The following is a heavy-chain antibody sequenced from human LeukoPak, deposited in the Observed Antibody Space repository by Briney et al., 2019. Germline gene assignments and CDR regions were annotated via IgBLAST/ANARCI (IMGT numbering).Heavy chain of an antibody. V-gene: IGHV4-31*03. CDR2: IYYSGST. D-gene: IGHD2-2*01. CDR1: GGSISGGGYY. Sequence: SETLSLTCTVSGGSISGGGYYWSWIRQHPGKGLEWIGYIYYSGSTYYNPSLKSRVTISVDTSKNQFSLELSSVTAADTAVYYCAADRVVPAATNWFDPWGQGTLVTVSS. CDR3: AADRVVPAATNWFDP. J-gene: IGHJ5*02.